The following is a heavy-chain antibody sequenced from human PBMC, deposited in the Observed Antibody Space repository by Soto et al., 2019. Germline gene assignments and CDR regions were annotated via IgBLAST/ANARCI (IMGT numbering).Heavy chain of an antibody. D-gene: IGHD3-3*01. CDR1: GYTFTRYD. Sequence: ASVNVSCKACGYTFTRYDINWVRQAPGQGLEWMGWMNPNSGNTGYEQKFQGRVTMTRNTSISTAYVELSSLRSEDTAVYYCARGRRDTIFGVVIDFDYWGQGTLVTVSS. CDR2: MNPNSGNT. J-gene: IGHJ4*02. CDR3: ARGRRDTIFGVVIDFDY. V-gene: IGHV1-8*01.